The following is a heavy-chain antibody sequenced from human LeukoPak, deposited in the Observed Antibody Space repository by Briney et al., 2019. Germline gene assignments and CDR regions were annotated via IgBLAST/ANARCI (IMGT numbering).Heavy chain of an antibody. D-gene: IGHD6-19*01. J-gene: IGHJ5*02. CDR3: ARDQSSVAGTTYNWFDP. CDR1: GFTFSDYY. CDR2: ISGSSSYI. Sequence: GGSLRLSCAASGFTFSDYYMSWIRQAPGKGLEWVSSISGSSSYIYYADSVKGRFTISRANAKNSLYLQMNSLRAEDTAVYYCARDQSSVAGTTYNWFDPWGQGTLVTVSS. V-gene: IGHV3-11*06.